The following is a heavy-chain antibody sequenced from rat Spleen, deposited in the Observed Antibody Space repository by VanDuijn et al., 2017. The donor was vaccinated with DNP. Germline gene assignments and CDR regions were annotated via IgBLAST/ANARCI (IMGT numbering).Heavy chain of an antibody. J-gene: IGHJ2*01. D-gene: IGHD4-3*01. Sequence: EVQLVESGGGLVQPGRSLKLSCAASGFTFSNYDMAWVRQAPTKGLEWVASIGSDGYAPYYGDSVKGRFTISRDNAINTLYLQMNSLRSEDMATYYCVRWNSGHFDYWGQGVMVPVSS. CDR1: GFTFSNYD. CDR3: VRWNSGHFDY. CDR2: IGSDGYAP. V-gene: IGHV5-22*01.